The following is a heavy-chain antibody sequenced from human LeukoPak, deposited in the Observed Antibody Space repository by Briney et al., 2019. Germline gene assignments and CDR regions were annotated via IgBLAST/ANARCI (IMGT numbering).Heavy chain of an antibody. CDR3: ARVGDHYHWYFDL. J-gene: IGHJ2*01. CDR1: GFTFSSYS. D-gene: IGHD3-10*01. Sequence: GGSLRLSCAASGFTFSSYSMNWVRQAPGKGLEWVSILYSGADTYYADSVKGRFTISRDSSKNTLFLHMNSLRADDTAIYYCARVGDHYHWYFDLWGRGTRVSVSS. CDR2: LYSGADT. V-gene: IGHV3-53*01.